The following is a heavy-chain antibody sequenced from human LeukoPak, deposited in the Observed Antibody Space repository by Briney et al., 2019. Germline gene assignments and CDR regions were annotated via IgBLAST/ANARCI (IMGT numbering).Heavy chain of an antibody. CDR2: ISAYNGNT. Sequence: ASVKVSCKASGYTFTSYGISWVRQAPGQGLEWMGWISAYNGNTNYAQKLQGRVTMTTDTSTSTAYMELRSLRSDDTAVYYCAREKYPYSSSGFDPWGQGTLVTVSS. J-gene: IGHJ5*02. CDR1: GYTFTSYG. CDR3: AREKYPYSSSGFDP. D-gene: IGHD6-6*01. V-gene: IGHV1-18*01.